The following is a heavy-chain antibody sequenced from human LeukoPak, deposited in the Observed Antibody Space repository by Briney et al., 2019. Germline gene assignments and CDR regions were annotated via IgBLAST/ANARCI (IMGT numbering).Heavy chain of an antibody. V-gene: IGHV5-51*01. CDR1: GYSFTSYW. CDR2: IYPGDSDT. Sequence: GESLKISCKGSGYSFTSYWIGWVRQLPGKGLEWMGIIYPGDSDTRYSPSFQGQVTISADKSISTAYLQWSSLKASDTAMYYCAAGVTEQWLSSALDIWGQGTMVTVSS. D-gene: IGHD6-19*01. J-gene: IGHJ3*02. CDR3: AAGVTEQWLSSALDI.